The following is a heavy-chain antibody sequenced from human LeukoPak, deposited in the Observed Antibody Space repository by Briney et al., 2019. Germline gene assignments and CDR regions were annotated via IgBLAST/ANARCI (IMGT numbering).Heavy chain of an antibody. CDR2: ISYDGSNK. CDR3: ARGNTYGMDV. CDR1: GFTFSSYA. V-gene: IGHV3-30*04. J-gene: IGHJ6*02. Sequence: GSLRLSCAASGFTFSSYAMHWVRQAPGEGLEWVAVISYDGSNKYYADSVKGRFTISRDNSKNTLYLQMNSLRAEDTAVYYCARGNTYGMDVWGQGTTVTVSS.